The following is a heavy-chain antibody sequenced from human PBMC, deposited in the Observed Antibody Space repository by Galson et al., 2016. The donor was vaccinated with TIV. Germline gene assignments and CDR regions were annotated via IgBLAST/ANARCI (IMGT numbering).Heavy chain of an antibody. D-gene: IGHD1-26*01. CDR2: IIPIHGLS. CDR3: ARGCGSYSCYLDV. V-gene: IGHV1-69*10. Sequence: VKVSCKASGDTFRTYTISWVRQAPGQGLEWMGGIIPIHGLSNHAQKFQGRVTITADEPTSAVYMELSSLRSEDTAVYYCARGCGSYSCYLDVWGKGTTVTVSS. J-gene: IGHJ6*03. CDR1: GDTFRTYT.